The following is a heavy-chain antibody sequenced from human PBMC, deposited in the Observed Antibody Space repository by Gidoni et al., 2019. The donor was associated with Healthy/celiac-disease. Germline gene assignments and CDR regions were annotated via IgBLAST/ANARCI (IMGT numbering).Heavy chain of an antibody. J-gene: IGHJ4*02. CDR1: GGSISSSSYY. Sequence: QLPLQESGPGLVKPSETLSPTCTVPGGSISSSSYYWGWIRQPPWKGLEWMGSIYYSGSTSYNPALKSRVTISVDTSKNQFSLKLSSVTAADTAVYYCARLTAAGRTSYWGQGTLVTVSS. D-gene: IGHD6-13*01. CDR2: IYYSGST. V-gene: IGHV4-39*01. CDR3: ARLTAAGRTSY.